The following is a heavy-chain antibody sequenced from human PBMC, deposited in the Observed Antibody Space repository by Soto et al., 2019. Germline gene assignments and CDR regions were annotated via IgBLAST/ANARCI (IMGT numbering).Heavy chain of an antibody. J-gene: IGHJ4*02. CDR2: ISSSSSSGFTI. Sequence: GGSLRLSCTASGFTFSTYEMNWVRQAPGKGLEWVSHISSSSSSGFTIDYADSVKGRFTISRDNARNSLYLQMNSLRAEDTAVYYCARWLIAVAGTGLDYWGRGTLVTVSS. CDR1: GFTFSTYE. V-gene: IGHV3-48*03. D-gene: IGHD6-19*01. CDR3: ARWLIAVAGTGLDY.